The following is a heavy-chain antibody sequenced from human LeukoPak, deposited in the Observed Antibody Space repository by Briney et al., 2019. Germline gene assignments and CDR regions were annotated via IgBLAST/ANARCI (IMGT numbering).Heavy chain of an antibody. D-gene: IGHD3-10*01. CDR1: GFTSDDHA. J-gene: IGHJ3*02. Sequence: GGSLRLSCAASGFTSDDHAMHWVRQAPGKGLEWVSLISGDTYYADSVKGRFTISIDNSKNSLYLQMNSLRTDDTALYYCASQTKYYYGSGSYWGAFDIWGQGTMVTVSS. CDR2: ISGDT. CDR3: ASQTKYYYGSGSYWGAFDI. V-gene: IGHV3-43*02.